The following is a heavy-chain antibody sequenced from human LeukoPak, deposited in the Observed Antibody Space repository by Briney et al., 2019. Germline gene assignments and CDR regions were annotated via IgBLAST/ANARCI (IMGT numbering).Heavy chain of an antibody. CDR3: ATAYYYGSGSYRAHAFDI. Sequence: ASVKVSCKASGYTFTGYYMHWVRQAPGQGLEWMGWINPNSGGTNYAQKFQGWVTMTRDTSISTAYMELSRLRSDDTAVYYCATAYYYGSGSYRAHAFDIWGQGTMVTVSS. D-gene: IGHD3-10*01. V-gene: IGHV1-2*04. J-gene: IGHJ3*02. CDR1: GYTFTGYY. CDR2: INPNSGGT.